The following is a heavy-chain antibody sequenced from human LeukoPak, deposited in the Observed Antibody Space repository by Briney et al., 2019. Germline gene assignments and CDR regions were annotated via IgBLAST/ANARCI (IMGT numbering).Heavy chain of an antibody. CDR3: ARCYDFWSGYYGENWFDP. CDR1: GGSISSDDYY. Sequence: SETLSLTCTVSGGSISSDDYYWSWIRQPPGKGLEWIGHITYSGSTDYSPSLKSRVTISVDTSKNKFSLKLSSVTAADTAGYYCARCYDFWSGYYGENWFDPWGQGTLVTVSS. CDR2: ITYSGST. V-gene: IGHV4-30-4*01. D-gene: IGHD3-3*01. J-gene: IGHJ5*02.